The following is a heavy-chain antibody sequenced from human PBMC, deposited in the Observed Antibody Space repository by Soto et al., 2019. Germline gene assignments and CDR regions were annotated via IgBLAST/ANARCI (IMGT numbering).Heavy chain of an antibody. Sequence: QVQLQESGPGLVKPSGTLSLTCAVSGDSISSGYWWSWVCQPPGKGLEWIGQIYHSGSTHYNPSLKSRVTISVDKSNNQFSLRLRSVTAADTAVHYCARVGGITMAPFDYWGQGTLATVSS. CDR1: GDSISSGYW. D-gene: IGHD6-19*01. V-gene: IGHV4-4*02. J-gene: IGHJ4*02. CDR2: IYHSGST. CDR3: ARVGGITMAPFDY.